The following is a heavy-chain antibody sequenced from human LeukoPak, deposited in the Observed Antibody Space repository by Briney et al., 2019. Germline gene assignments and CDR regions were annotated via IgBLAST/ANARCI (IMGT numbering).Heavy chain of an antibody. D-gene: IGHD2-2*03. CDR1: GYTFTGYY. Sequence: ASVKVSCKASGYTFTGYYMHWVRQAPGQGLEWMGWINPNSGGTNYAQKFQGRVTMTRDTSISAVYMELSRLRSDDTAVYYCARDGSCSSTSCYGLDYWGQGTLVTVSS. CDR2: INPNSGGT. J-gene: IGHJ4*02. CDR3: ARDGSCSSTSCYGLDY. V-gene: IGHV1-2*02.